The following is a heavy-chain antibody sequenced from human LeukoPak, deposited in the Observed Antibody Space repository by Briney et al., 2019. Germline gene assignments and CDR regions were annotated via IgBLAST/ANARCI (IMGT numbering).Heavy chain of an antibody. CDR3: ARGIGREVDY. CDR2: MSPNSGGT. V-gene: IGHV1-2*04. D-gene: IGHD1-26*01. Sequence: ASVKVSCTASGYTFTSYDFNWVRQATGQRPEWMGWMSPNSGGTNYAQKFQGWVTMTRDTSISTAYMELSRLRSDDTAVYYCARGIGREVDYWGQGTLVTVSS. J-gene: IGHJ4*02. CDR1: GYTFTSYD.